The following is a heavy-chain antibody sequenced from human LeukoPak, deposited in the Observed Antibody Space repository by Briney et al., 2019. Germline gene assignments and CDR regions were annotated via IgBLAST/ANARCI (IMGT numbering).Heavy chain of an antibody. D-gene: IGHD1-26*01. CDR3: AKASHANRATPYYFDY. J-gene: IGHJ4*02. CDR1: GFTFSSYA. Sequence: GGSLRLSCAASGFTFSSYAMSWVRQAPGKGLEWVSAISGSGGSAYYADSVKGRFTISRDNSKNTLYLQMNSLRAEDTAVYYCAKASHANRATPYYFDYWGQGTLVTVSS. CDR2: ISGSGGSA. V-gene: IGHV3-23*01.